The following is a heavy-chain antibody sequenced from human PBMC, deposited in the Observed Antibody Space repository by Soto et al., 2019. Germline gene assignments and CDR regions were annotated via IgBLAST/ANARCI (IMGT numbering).Heavy chain of an antibody. D-gene: IGHD2-21*02. CDR3: ARDFLGDIVVVTAITTTGIGAFDI. CDR2: IIPILGIA. CDR1: GGTFSSYT. V-gene: IGHV1-69*04. J-gene: IGHJ3*02. Sequence: GASVKVSCKASGGTFSSYTISWVRQAPGQGLEWMGRIIPILGIANYAQKFQGRVTITADKSTSTAYMELSSLRSEDTAVYYCARDFLGDIVVVTAITTTGIGAFDIWGQGTMVTVSS.